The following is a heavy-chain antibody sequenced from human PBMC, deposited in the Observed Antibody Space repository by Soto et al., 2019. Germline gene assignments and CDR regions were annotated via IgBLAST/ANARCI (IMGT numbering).Heavy chain of an antibody. D-gene: IGHD2-8*01. Sequence: SVKVSCKASGGTFSSYAISWVRQAPGQGLEWMGGIIPIFGTANYAQKFQGRVTITADESTSTAYMELSSLRSEDTAVYYCASGGSNGVRSKYNWFDPWGQGTLVTVSS. V-gene: IGHV1-69*13. CDR1: GGTFSSYA. CDR3: ASGGSNGVRSKYNWFDP. J-gene: IGHJ5*02. CDR2: IIPIFGTA.